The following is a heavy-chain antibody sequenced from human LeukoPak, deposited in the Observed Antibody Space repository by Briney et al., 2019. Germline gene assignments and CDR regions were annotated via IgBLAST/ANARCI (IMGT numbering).Heavy chain of an antibody. CDR3: ARGSGVGAAYYFDY. Sequence: ASVKVSCKASGNTFTNNGISWVRQAPGQGLEWMGWISAYNGNTNYAQKFQGRVTMTTDTSTSTAYMELRSLRSDDTAVYYCARGSGVGAAYYFDYWGQGTLVTVSS. J-gene: IGHJ4*02. CDR2: ISAYNGNT. CDR1: GNTFTNNG. V-gene: IGHV1-18*01. D-gene: IGHD1-26*01.